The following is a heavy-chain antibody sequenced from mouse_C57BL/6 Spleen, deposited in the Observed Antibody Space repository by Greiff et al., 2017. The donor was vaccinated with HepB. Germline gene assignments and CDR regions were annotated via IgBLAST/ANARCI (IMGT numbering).Heavy chain of an antibody. CDR2: IYPGDGDT. J-gene: IGHJ3*01. CDR1: GYAFSSSW. CDR3: AKRDGTHFAY. D-gene: IGHD2-1*01. Sequence: QVQLQQSGPELVKPGASVKISCKASGYAFSSSWMNWVKQRPGKGLEWIGRIYPGDGDTNYNGKFKGKATLTADKSSSTAYMQLSSLTSEDYAVYFCAKRDGTHFAYWGQGTLVTVSA. V-gene: IGHV1-82*01.